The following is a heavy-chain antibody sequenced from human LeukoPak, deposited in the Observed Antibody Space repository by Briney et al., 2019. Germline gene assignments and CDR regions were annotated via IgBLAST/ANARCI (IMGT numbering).Heavy chain of an antibody. J-gene: IGHJ4*02. D-gene: IGHD2-15*01. Sequence: GGSLRLSCAASGFTYSSYNMNWVRQAPGKGLEWVSSISSSSSYIYYADSVKGRFTISRDNAKNTLYLQMNSLRAEDTAVYYCARVPRVVVAATSQRVFDYWGQGTLVTVSS. CDR2: ISSSSSYI. V-gene: IGHV3-21*04. CDR1: GFTYSSYN. CDR3: ARVPRVVVAATSQRVFDY.